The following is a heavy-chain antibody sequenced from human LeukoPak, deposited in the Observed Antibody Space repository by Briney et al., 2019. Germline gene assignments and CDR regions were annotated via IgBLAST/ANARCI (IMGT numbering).Heavy chain of an antibody. D-gene: IGHD3-10*01. V-gene: IGHV3-7*01. CDR1: RFTFKKYY. J-gene: IGHJ3*02. CDR3: AIGINPGAFDI. Sequence: PRGSLRLSCVASRFTFKKYYMSWVRQAPGKGLQWVANINPDGSEKYYVDSVKGRFTISRDNAKNSLYLQMNSLRAEDTAVYYCAIGINPGAFDIWGQGTMVTVSS. CDR2: INPDGSEK.